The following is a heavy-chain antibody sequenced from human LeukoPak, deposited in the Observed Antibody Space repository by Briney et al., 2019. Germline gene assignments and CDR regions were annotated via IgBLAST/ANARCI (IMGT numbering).Heavy chain of an antibody. CDR3: ATDIALVPATSPSGAFDI. D-gene: IGHD2-2*01. Sequence: GGSLRLSCAASGFTFSSNYMSWVRQAPGKGLEWVSVIYSGGSTYYADSVKGRFTISRDNAKNSLYLQMNSLRVEDTALYYCATDIALVPATSPSGAFDIWGHGTVVTVSS. J-gene: IGHJ3*02. V-gene: IGHV3-53*01. CDR2: IYSGGST. CDR1: GFTFSSNY.